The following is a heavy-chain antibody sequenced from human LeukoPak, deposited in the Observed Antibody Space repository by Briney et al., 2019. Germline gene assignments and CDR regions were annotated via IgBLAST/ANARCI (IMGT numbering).Heavy chain of an antibody. D-gene: IGHD6-6*01. V-gene: IGHV1-18*01. CDR2: ISAYNGNT. CDR3: ARVRPVAARGAAGGYMDV. CDR1: GYTFTSYG. Sequence: GASVKVSCKASGYTFTSYGISWVRQAPGQGLEWMGWISAYNGNTNYAQKLQGRVTMTTDTSTSTAYMELRSLRSDDTAVYYCARVRPVAARGAAGGYMDVWGKGTTVTVSS. J-gene: IGHJ6*03.